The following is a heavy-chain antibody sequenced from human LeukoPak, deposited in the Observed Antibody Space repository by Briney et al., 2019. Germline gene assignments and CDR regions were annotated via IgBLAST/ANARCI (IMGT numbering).Heavy chain of an antibody. J-gene: IGHJ5*02. CDR1: GFTFSSYS. CDR3: ARGAKTLDP. V-gene: IGHV3-21*01. CDR2: ISSSSSYI. Sequence: GGSLRLSCAASGFTFSSYSMNWVRQAPGKGLEWVSSISSSSSYICYADSVKGRFTISRDNAKNSPYLQMNSLRAEDTAVYYCARGAKTLDPWGQGTLVTVSS.